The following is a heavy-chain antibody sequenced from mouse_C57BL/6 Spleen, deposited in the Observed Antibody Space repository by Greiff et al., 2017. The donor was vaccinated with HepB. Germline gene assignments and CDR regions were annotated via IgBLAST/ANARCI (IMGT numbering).Heavy chain of an antibody. Sequence: VQLQQSGPELVKPGVSVKISCKASGYAFSSSWMNWVKQRPGKGLEWIGRIYPGDGDTNYNGKFKGKATLTADKSSSTAYMQLSSLTSEDSAVYCCARWGYYGPYYAMDYWGQGTSVTVSS. D-gene: IGHD1-1*01. V-gene: IGHV1-82*01. CDR2: IYPGDGDT. CDR3: ARWGYYGPYYAMDY. CDR1: GYAFSSSW. J-gene: IGHJ4*01.